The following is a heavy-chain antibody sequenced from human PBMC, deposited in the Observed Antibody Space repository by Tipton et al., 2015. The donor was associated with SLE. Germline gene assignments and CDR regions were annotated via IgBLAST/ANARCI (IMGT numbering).Heavy chain of an antibody. V-gene: IGHV3-30*02. Sequence: SLRLSCAASGFTYSGYAMHWVRQAPGKGLAWVAFIRADGSNKDYADSVKGRFTISRDNSKNTLYLQMNRLRVEDTAVYYCAGRTGAYFDHWGQGTLVTVSS. D-gene: IGHD1-14*01. CDR1: GFTYSGYA. J-gene: IGHJ4*02. CDR3: AGRTGAYFDH. CDR2: IRADGSNK.